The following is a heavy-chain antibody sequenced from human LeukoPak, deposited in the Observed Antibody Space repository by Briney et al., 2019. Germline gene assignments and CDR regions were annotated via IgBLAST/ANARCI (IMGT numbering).Heavy chain of an antibody. CDR2: INPNSGGT. CDR3: ARDLVGYYGSGNYPSDY. J-gene: IGHJ4*02. V-gene: IGHV1-2*02. Sequence: GASVKVSCKASGYTFTGFYMHWVRQAPGQGLEWMGWINPNSGGTNYAQKFQGRVTMTRDTSIGTAYMELSRLRSDDTAVYYCARDLVGYYGSGNYPSDYWGQGTLVTVSS. D-gene: IGHD3-10*01. CDR1: GYTFTGFY.